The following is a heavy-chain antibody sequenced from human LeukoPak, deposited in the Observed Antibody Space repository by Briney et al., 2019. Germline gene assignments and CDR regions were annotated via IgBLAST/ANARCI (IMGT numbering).Heavy chain of an antibody. Sequence: SETLSLTCAVYGGSFSGYYWSWIRQPPGKGLEWIGEINHSGSTNYNPSLKSRVTISVDTSKNQFSLKLSSVTAADTAVYYCARVVVAPYYYYGMDVWGKGTTVTVS. CDR3: ARVVVAPYYYYGMDV. J-gene: IGHJ6*04. CDR2: INHSGST. V-gene: IGHV4-34*01. CDR1: GGSFSGYY. D-gene: IGHD2-21*01.